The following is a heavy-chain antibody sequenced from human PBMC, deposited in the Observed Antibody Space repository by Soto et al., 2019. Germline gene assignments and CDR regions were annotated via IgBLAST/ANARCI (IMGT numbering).Heavy chain of an antibody. CDR3: ARGTLTKNYYYYGMDV. CDR2: ISSSSSYT. CDR1: GFTFSDYY. J-gene: IGHJ6*02. Sequence: PGGSLRLSCAASGFTFSDYYMSWIRQAPGKGLEWVSYISSSSSYTNYADSVKGRFTISRDNAKNSLYLQMNSLRAEDTAVYYCARGTLTKNYYYYGMDVWGQGTTVTVSS. V-gene: IGHV3-11*06.